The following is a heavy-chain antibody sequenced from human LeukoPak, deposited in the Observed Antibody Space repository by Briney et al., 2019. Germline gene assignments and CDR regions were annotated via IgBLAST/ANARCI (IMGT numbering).Heavy chain of an antibody. J-gene: IGHJ4*02. D-gene: IGHD3-9*01. CDR3: ARAHFDWSLGPFDY. V-gene: IGHV4-4*02. CDR1: SGSIFSSNW. CDR2: IFHSGST. Sequence: PSETLSPTCAVSSGSIFSSNWWSWVRQPPGKGLEWIGQIFHSGSTSYSPSLKSRVTISVDKSKNQFSLKLSSVTAADTAVYYCARAHFDWSLGPFDYWGQGTLVTVSS.